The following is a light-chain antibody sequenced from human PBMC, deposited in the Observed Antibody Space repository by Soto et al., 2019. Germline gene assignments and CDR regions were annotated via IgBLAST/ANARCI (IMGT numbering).Light chain of an antibody. CDR1: SGSVSTSYY. V-gene: IGLV8-61*01. CDR2: STN. CDR3: VLYMGSGIWV. Sequence: QTVVTQEPSFSVSPGRTVTLTCGLSSGSVSTSYYPSWYQQNPGQAPRTLIYSTNTRSSGVPDRFSGSILGNKAALTITGAQADDESDYYCVLYMGSGIWVFGGGTKGTVL. J-gene: IGLJ3*02.